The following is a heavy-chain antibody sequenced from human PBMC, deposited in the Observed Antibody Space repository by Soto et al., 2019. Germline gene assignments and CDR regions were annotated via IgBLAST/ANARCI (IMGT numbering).Heavy chain of an antibody. CDR3: ARGAAAGTSYYYYGMDV. V-gene: IGHV3-48*03. CDR2: ISSSGSTI. D-gene: IGHD1-1*01. J-gene: IGHJ6*02. CDR1: GFTFSSYE. Sequence: GGSLRLSCAASGFTFSSYEMNWVRQAPGKGLEWVSYISSSGSTIYYADSVKGRFTISRDNAKNSLYLQMNSLRAEDTAVYYCARGAAAGTSYYYYGMDVWGQGTTVTVS.